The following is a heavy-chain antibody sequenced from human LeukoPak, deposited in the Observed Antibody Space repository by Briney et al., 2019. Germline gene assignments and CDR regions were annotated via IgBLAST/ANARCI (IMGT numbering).Heavy chain of an antibody. J-gene: IGHJ6*03. Sequence: GGSLRLSCAASGFTFSSYEMHWVRQAPGKGLEWVSYISSSGSTIYYADSVKGRFTISRDNAKNSLYLQMNSLRAEDTAVYYCARAASYDYGDYYYYYMDVWGKGTTVTISS. CDR2: ISSSGSTI. D-gene: IGHD4-17*01. CDR3: ARAASYDYGDYYYYYMDV. CDR1: GFTFSSYE. V-gene: IGHV3-48*03.